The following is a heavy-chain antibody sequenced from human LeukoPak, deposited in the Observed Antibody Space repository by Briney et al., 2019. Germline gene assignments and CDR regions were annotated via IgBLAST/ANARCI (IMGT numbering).Heavy chain of an antibody. Sequence: GASVKVSCKASVYTFTSYDINWVRQATGQGLEWMGWMNPNSGNTGYAQKFQGRVTMTRNTSISTAYMELSSLRSEDTAVYYCARVAVAGTTGEYYYYYYMDVWGKGTTVTVSS. CDR3: ARVAVAGTTGEYYYYYYMDV. V-gene: IGHV1-8*01. CDR2: MNPNSGNT. J-gene: IGHJ6*03. CDR1: VYTFTSYD. D-gene: IGHD6-19*01.